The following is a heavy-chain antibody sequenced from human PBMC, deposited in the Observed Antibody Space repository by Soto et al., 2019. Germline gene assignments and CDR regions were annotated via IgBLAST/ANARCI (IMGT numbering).Heavy chain of an antibody. CDR3: ARGAMANFDY. J-gene: IGHJ4*02. D-gene: IGHD5-18*01. CDR1: GGTFGSQG. V-gene: IGHV1-69*13. Sequence: SVKVSCEASGGTFGSQGIAWVRQAPGQGLEWMGGFIAMLGTPTYAKKVQGRATITADESLTSSYLELRSLRSEDTGVYFCARGAMANFDYWGQGTVVTVSS. CDR2: FIAMLGTP.